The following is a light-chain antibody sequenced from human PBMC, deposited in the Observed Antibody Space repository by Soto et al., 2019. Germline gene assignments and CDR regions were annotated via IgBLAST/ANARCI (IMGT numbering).Light chain of an antibody. CDR1: QSITNY. CDR2: AAY. V-gene: IGKV1-39*01. Sequence: DIQMTQSPSALSASVGDRVTITCRASQSITNYLNWYQHKPGQAHNLLIYAAYTLQAGVPSRFRGSGSGTDFTLTISSLQPEDFATYFCQQSNSSPPTFGGGTKVDIK. CDR3: QQSNSSPPT. J-gene: IGKJ4*01.